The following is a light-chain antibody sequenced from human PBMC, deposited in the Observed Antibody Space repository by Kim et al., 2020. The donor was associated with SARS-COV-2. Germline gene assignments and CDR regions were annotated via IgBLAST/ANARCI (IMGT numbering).Light chain of an antibody. J-gene: IGKJ4*01. V-gene: IGKV3-20*01. CDR1: QSVSSSY. CDR2: GSS. CDR3: QQYGSSPLT. Sequence: EIVLTQSPGTLSLSPGERATLSCRASQSVSSSYVAWYQQKPGQAPRLVIYGSSSRATDIPDRFSGSGSGTDFTLTISRLEPEDFAVYYCQQYGSSPLTFGGGTKVEIK.